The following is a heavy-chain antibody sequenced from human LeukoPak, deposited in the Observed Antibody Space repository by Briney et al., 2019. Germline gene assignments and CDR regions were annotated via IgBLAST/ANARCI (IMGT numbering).Heavy chain of an antibody. J-gene: IGHJ4*02. CDR3: AKSRHPYNWNDGAFFDY. CDR2: ISWDGGII. CDR1: GFTFDDYA. V-gene: IGHV3-43D*03. Sequence: GGSLRLSCAASGFTFDDYAMHWVRQAPGKGLEWVSLISWDGGIIYYADSVKGRFTISRDNSKNSLYLQMNSLRVEDTAVYYCAKSRHPYNWNDGAFFDYWGQGTLVTVSS. D-gene: IGHD1-20*01.